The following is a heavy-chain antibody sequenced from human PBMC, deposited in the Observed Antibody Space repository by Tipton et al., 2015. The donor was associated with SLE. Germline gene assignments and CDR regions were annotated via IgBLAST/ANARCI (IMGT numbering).Heavy chain of an antibody. CDR3: ARMDGLETGAHDH. CDR2: IYTSGST. J-gene: IGHJ5*02. V-gene: IGHV4-61*02. D-gene: IGHD3/OR15-3a*01. CDR1: GGSISSGNYS. Sequence: TLSLTCTVSGGSISSGNYSWNWIRQPAGKGLEWIGRIYTSGSTNYNPSLNSRVTKSVDTSKNQFSLKLSSVTAADTAVYYCARMDGLETGAHDHWGQGALVTVSS.